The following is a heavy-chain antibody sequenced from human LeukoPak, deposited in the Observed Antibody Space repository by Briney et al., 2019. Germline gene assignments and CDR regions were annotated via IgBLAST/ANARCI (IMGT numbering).Heavy chain of an antibody. D-gene: IGHD1-26*01. CDR3: ARAAKWELLKGGLDS. J-gene: IGHJ4*02. Sequence: ASVKVSCKSSGYTFTDFYMHWVRQAPRQGLEWMGCINLNSGGTNYAQNFQGRVTMTRDTSISTAYMELNRLRSDGTAVYYCARAAKWELLKGGLDSWGQGTLVTVSS. V-gene: IGHV1-2*02. CDR1: GYTFTDFY. CDR2: INLNSGGT.